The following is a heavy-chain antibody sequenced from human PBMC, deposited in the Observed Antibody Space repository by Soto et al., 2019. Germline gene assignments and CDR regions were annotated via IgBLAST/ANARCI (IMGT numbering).Heavy chain of an antibody. D-gene: IGHD3-3*01. CDR3: ARDLGYYDFWGGYYRGYYYYGMDV. CDR2: IYYSGST. J-gene: IGHJ6*02. CDR1: GGSIISYY. V-gene: IGHV4-59*01. Sequence: SEPLALTCTVSGGSIISYYWSWIRQPPGKGLEWTGYIYYSGSTNYNPSLKSRVTISVDTSKNQFSLKLSSVTAADTAVYYCARDLGYYDFWGGYYRGYYYYGMDVWGQGTTVTVSS.